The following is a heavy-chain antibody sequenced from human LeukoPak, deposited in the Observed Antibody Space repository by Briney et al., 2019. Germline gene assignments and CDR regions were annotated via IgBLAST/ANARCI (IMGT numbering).Heavy chain of an antibody. CDR2: IYYSGST. CDR1: GGSISSSSYY. D-gene: IGHD3-3*01. V-gene: IGHV4-39*01. J-gene: IGHJ3*02. CDR3: ARHSWSGYYINDAFDI. Sequence: PSETLSLTCTVSGGSISSSSYYWGWIRQPPGKGLEWIGSIYYSGSTYYNPSLKSRVTISVDTSKNQFSLKLSSVTAADTAVYYCARHSWSGYYINDAFDIWGQGTMVTVSS.